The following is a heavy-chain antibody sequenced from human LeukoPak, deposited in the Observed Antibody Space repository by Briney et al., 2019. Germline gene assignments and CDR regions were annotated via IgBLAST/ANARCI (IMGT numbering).Heavy chain of an antibody. J-gene: IGHJ2*01. Sequence: GGSLRLSCAASGVTLSTYAMSWARQAPGKGLEWVSGISSSGSGDNTYYADSVKGRFTISRDSSKNTLFLHMNTLRAEDTAIYYCAKDRTVGASYWYFDFWGRGTLVTVSS. CDR2: ISSSGSGDNT. CDR1: GVTLSTYA. D-gene: IGHD1-26*01. V-gene: IGHV3-23*01. CDR3: AKDRTVGASYWYFDF.